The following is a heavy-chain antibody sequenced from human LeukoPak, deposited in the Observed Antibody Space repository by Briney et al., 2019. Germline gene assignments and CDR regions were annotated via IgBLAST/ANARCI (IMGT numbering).Heavy chain of an antibody. CDR3: ARGGSGYDSFYYYGMDV. D-gene: IGHD5-12*01. V-gene: IGHV4-59*01. J-gene: IGHJ6*02. CDR2: IYDSGST. Sequence: GSLRLSCAASGFTFSTYWMSWVRQAPGKGLEWIGYIYDSGSTNYNPSLKSRVTISVDTSKNQFSLKLSSVTAADTAVYFCARGGSGYDSFYYYGMDVWGQGTTVTVSS. CDR1: GFTFSTYW.